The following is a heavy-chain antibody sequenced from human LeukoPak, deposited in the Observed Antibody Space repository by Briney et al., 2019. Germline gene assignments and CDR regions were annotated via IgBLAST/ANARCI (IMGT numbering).Heavy chain of an antibody. Sequence: PSETLSLTCAVYGGSFSGYYWSWIRQPPGKGLEWIGEINHSGSTNYNPSLKSRVTISVDTSKNQFSLKLSSVTAADTAVYYCASWYYYGSGSYSANFDYWGQGTLVTVSS. CDR3: ASWYYYGSGSYSANFDY. J-gene: IGHJ4*02. D-gene: IGHD3-10*01. CDR1: GGSFSGYY. CDR2: INHSGST. V-gene: IGHV4-34*01.